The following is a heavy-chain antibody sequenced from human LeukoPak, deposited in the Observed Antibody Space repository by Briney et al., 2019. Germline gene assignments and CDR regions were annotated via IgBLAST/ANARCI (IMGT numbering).Heavy chain of an antibody. CDR1: GFTVSSNY. CDR2: IYSGGST. D-gene: IGHD3-16*01. Sequence: PGGSLRLSCAASGFTVSSNYMSWVRQAPGKGLEWVSVIYSGGSTYYADSVKSRFTISRDNSKNTLYLQMNSLRAEDTAVYYCARDLSGGGLDYWGQGTLVTVSS. CDR3: ARDLSGGGLDY. V-gene: IGHV3-53*01. J-gene: IGHJ4*02.